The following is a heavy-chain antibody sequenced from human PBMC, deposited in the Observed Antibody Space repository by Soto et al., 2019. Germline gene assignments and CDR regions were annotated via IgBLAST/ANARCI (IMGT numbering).Heavy chain of an antibody. Sequence: SETLSLTCTVSGGSVNSDFYYWSWIRQPPGKGLEWIGYIYYTGSTNYNPSLKSRATVSLDTSRNQFSLKLSSVTAADTAVFYCAREYSNSPEAFDYWGQGALVTVSS. D-gene: IGHD6-6*01. CDR2: IYYTGST. J-gene: IGHJ4*02. CDR3: AREYSNSPEAFDY. V-gene: IGHV4-61*01. CDR1: GGSVNSDFYY.